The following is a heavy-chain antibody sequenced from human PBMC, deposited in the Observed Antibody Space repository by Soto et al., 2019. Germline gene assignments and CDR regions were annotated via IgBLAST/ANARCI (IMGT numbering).Heavy chain of an antibody. J-gene: IGHJ3*02. CDR3: VRWGPSKAVDT. V-gene: IGHV3-33*01. D-gene: IGHD3-16*01. Sequence: QVQLVQSGGGVVQPGTSLRLSCVGSGFTFRSHGMHWVRQAPGKGLEWVAVIWYDGSEKYYGDSVKGRFTISRDNSKNTVYLQMDSLRAEDTALYYCVRWGPSKAVDTWGQGTMVTVSS. CDR2: IWYDGSEK. CDR1: GFTFRSHG.